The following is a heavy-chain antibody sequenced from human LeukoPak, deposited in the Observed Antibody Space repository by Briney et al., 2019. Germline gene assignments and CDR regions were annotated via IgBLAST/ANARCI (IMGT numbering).Heavy chain of an antibody. Sequence: SETLSLTCTVSGGSISSYYWSWIRQPPGKGLEWIGYIYYSGSTNYNPSLKSRVTISVDTSKNQFSLKLSSVAAADTAVYYCARQYYYDSHTFDYWGQGTLVTVSS. V-gene: IGHV4-59*08. J-gene: IGHJ4*02. CDR2: IYYSGST. CDR1: GGSISSYY. CDR3: ARQYYYDSHTFDY. D-gene: IGHD3-22*01.